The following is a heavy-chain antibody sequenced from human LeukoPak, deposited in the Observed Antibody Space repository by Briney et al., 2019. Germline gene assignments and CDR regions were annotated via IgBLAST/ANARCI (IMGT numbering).Heavy chain of an antibody. J-gene: IGHJ5*02. CDR3: ASTNYYDSSGFSNWFDP. CDR1: GLTSSNYE. Sequence: GRSLRLSCAASGLTSSNYEMNWVRQAPRRGLEWVSYISSIGSINYAESVKGRFTISRDNPKNSRYLQMNSLRAEDTAIYYCASTNYYDSSGFSNWFDPWGEGTLVTVSS. D-gene: IGHD3-22*01. CDR2: ISSIGSI. V-gene: IGHV3-48*03.